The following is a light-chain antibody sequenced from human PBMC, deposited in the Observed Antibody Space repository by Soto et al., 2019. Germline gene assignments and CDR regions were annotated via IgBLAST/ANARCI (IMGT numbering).Light chain of an antibody. J-gene: IGLJ2*01. Sequence: QSALTQPASVSGSPGQSITISCTGTNNDVGGYKLVSWYQQHPGKVPKVVIYEGSKRPSGVSNRFSGSKSGNTATLTISRVEAGDEADYYCQVWDSSSDHPGVFGGGTQLTVL. CDR2: EGS. CDR1: NNDVGGYKL. CDR3: QVWDSSSDHPGV. V-gene: IGLV2-14*02.